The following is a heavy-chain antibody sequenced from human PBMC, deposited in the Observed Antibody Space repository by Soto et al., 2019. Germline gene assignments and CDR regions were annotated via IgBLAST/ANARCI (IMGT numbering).Heavy chain of an antibody. J-gene: IGHJ4*02. Sequence: GESLKISCKGSGYSFTSYWIGWVRQMPGKGLEWMGIIHPGDSDTRYSPSFQGQVTISADKTIRTAYLQWSSLKASDTAMYYCARRSDSSDYYFFFDYWGQGSLVTVSS. V-gene: IGHV5-51*01. CDR3: ARRSDSSDYYFFFDY. D-gene: IGHD3-22*01. CDR2: IHPGDSDT. CDR1: GYSFTSYW.